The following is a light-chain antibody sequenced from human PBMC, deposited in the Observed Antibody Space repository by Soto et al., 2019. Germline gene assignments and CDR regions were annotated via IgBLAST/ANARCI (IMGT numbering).Light chain of an antibody. CDR2: DAS. V-gene: IGKV1-33*01. CDR1: QNINNY. CDR3: QQYENLPT. Sequence: IQMTQTQSSLSASVGDRVTITCQASQNINNYLNWYQQKPGRAPKLLIYDASNLEAGVPSRFRGSGSGTDFTFTISRLQPEDIAPYYCQQYENLPTFGQGTRPEIK. J-gene: IGKJ5*01.